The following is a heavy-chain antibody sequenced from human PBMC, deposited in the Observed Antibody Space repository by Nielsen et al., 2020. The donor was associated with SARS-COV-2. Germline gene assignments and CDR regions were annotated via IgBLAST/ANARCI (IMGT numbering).Heavy chain of an antibody. CDR2: IYYSGST. Sequence: SETLSLTCTVSGGSISSGGYYWSWIRQHPGKGLEWIGYIYYSGSTYYNPSLKSRVTISVDTSTTQFSLKLSSVTAAYTAVYYCAREALKELLWFGESSSYYGMDVWGQGTTVTVSS. CDR1: GGSISSGGYY. V-gene: IGHV4-31*03. D-gene: IGHD3-10*01. J-gene: IGHJ6*02. CDR3: AREALKELLWFGESSSYYGMDV.